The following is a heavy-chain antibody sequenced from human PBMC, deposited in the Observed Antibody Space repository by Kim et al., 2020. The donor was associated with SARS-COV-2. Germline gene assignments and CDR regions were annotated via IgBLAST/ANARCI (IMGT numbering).Heavy chain of an antibody. D-gene: IGHD1-20*01. Sequence: GGSLRLSCAASGFIFNNYGMSWVRQTPGKGLEWVSGVSLTGDKTFYADSVRGRFTISRDNAKNTVSLHMNNLGAEDTAAYYCVNRSYNCNEQTYWGQGTL. CDR3: VNRSYNCNEQTY. CDR1: GFIFNNYG. J-gene: IGHJ4*02. CDR2: VSLTGDKT. V-gene: IGHV3-23*01.